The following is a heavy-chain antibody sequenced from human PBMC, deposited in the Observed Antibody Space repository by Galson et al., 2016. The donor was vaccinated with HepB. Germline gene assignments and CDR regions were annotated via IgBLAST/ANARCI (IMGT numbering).Heavy chain of an antibody. CDR1: GYRFPTYG. D-gene: IGHD4-11*01. J-gene: IGHJ4*02. Sequence: SCKASGYRFPTYGLSWVRQAPGQGLEWLGWISANSGNTIYAQKFQDRVTMTRDTSASTVYMDLRSLRSDDTAVYYCARDVQFRFDYWGQGTLVTVSS. CDR2: ISANSGNT. CDR3: ARDVQFRFDY. V-gene: IGHV1-18*04.